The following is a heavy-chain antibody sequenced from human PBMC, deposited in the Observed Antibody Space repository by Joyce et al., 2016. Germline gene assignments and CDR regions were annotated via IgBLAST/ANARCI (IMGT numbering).Heavy chain of an antibody. CDR3: ARGGTSSDHYFFYTLDV. J-gene: IGHJ6*02. CDR1: GGDFSNYT. CDR2: IMPFFGAA. V-gene: IGHV1-69*12. Sequence: QVLLVQSGAAVKRPGSPLRVSCKSSGGDFSNYTVNWVRQAPGQRLEWMGGIMPFFGAAKYAEDFQGRVTLTADQSTRTAYLELISLTSADTAVYYCARGGTSSDHYFFYTLDVWGPGTTVIVSS. D-gene: IGHD1-14*01.